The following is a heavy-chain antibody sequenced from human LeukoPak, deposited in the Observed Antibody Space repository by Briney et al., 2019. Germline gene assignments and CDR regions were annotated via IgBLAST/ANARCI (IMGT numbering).Heavy chain of an antibody. Sequence: SSVQVTCRASGGTISSYAISWVRQDPGQGLEWMGGIIPIFGTANYARKFQGRVTITADKSTSTAYMELSSLRSEDTAVYYCAREGGYSYGYYFDYWGQGTLVTVSS. V-gene: IGHV1-69*06. J-gene: IGHJ4*02. D-gene: IGHD5-18*01. CDR2: IIPIFGTA. CDR3: AREGGYSYGYYFDY. CDR1: GGTISSYA.